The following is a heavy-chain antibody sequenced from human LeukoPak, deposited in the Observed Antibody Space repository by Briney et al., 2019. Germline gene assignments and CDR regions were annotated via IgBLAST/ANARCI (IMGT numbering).Heavy chain of an antibody. D-gene: IGHD4-23*01. J-gene: IGHJ3*02. CDR2: ISSSGSTI. CDR1: GFTFSDYY. CDR3: ARWHLITNSFAFDI. V-gene: IGHV3-11*04. Sequence: GGSLRLSCAASGFTFSDYYMSWIRQAPGRGLEWVSYISSSGSTIYYADSVKGRFTISRDNAKNSLYLQMNSLTAEDTAIYYCARWHLITNSFAFDIWGQGTMVTVSS.